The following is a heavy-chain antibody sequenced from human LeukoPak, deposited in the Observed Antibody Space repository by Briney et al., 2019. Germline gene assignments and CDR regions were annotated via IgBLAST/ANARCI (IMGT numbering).Heavy chain of an antibody. Sequence: PGGSLRLSCAASGFSFSNYWMHWVRQAPGKGLVWVTRMNSDGSATYYADSVQGRFTISRDNARNTLYLQMNSLRAEDKAMYFWEKGPNYFDSWGKGTLVTVSS. V-gene: IGHV3-74*01. CDR2: MNSDGSAT. J-gene: IGHJ4*02. CDR3: EKGPNYFDS. CDR1: GFSFSNYW.